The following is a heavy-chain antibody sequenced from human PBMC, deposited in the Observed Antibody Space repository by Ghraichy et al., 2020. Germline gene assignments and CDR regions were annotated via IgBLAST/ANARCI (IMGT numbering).Heavy chain of an antibody. J-gene: IGHJ4*02. CDR3: GRDGPYDSSGYTDY. CDR2: IFTSGSA. V-gene: IGHV4-4*07. CDR1: GGSISNYY. D-gene: IGHD3-22*01. Sequence: SETLSLTCIVSGGSISNYYWSWIRQPAGKGLEWIGRIFTSGSATYNPSLRSRVTMSVDMSKNQFSPKLTSLTAADTAVYYCGRDGPYDSSGYTDYWGRGTLVTVSS.